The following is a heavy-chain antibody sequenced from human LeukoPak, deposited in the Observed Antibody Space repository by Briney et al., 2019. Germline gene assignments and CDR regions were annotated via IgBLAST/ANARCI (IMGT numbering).Heavy chain of an antibody. CDR2: IRFDGSNK. Sequence: GGSLRLSCAASGFTFSSYGMHWVRQAPGKGLEWVAFIRFDGSNKYYADSVKGRFTISRDNSKNTLYLQMNSLRAEDTAVYYCAKDLSATKLTGDYWGQGTLVTVSS. J-gene: IGHJ4*02. CDR3: AKDLSATKLTGDY. CDR1: GFTFSSYG. D-gene: IGHD7-27*01. V-gene: IGHV3-30*02.